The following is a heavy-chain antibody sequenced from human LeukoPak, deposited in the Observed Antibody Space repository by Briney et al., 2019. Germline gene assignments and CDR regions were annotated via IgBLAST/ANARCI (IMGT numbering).Heavy chain of an antibody. CDR2: IYYSGST. D-gene: IGHD3-16*01. J-gene: IGHJ4*02. CDR3: ARVIGGGIPN. Sequence: SETLSLTCTVSGGSVSSGSYCWSWIRQPPGRGLEWIGYIYYSGSTNYNPSLKSRVTISVDTSNNQFSLKLTSVTAADTAVYYCARVIGGGIPNWGQGTLVTVSS. CDR1: GGSVSSGSYC. V-gene: IGHV4-61*01.